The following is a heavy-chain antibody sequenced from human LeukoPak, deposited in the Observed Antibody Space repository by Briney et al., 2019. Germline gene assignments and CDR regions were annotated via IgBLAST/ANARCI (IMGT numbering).Heavy chain of an antibody. CDR1: GVSISSSSYY. CDR3: ARQEADFWSGYSDY. V-gene: IGHV4-39*01. Sequence: PSETLSLTCTVSGVSISSSSYYWGWIRQPPGKGLEWIGSIYYSGSTYCNPSLKSRVTISVDTSKNQFSLKLSSVTAADTAVYYCARQEADFWSGYSDYWGQGTLVTVSS. J-gene: IGHJ4*02. D-gene: IGHD3-3*01. CDR2: IYYSGST.